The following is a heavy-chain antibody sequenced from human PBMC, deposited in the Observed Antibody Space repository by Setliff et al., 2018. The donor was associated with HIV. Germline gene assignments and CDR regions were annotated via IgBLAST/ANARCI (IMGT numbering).Heavy chain of an antibody. V-gene: IGHV4-34*01. J-gene: IGHJ4*02. Sequence: SSETLSLTCAVYGVSFSGYSWSWIRQPPGKGLEWIGEIFHNGTINCNPSLKSRVALSIDTFKSQISLNMTPLTTADTAIYYCGRGPHIVGAPWAVIDYWAQGKPVTVSS. CDR2: IFHNGTI. CDR1: GVSFSGYS. CDR3: GRGPHIVGAPWAVIDY. D-gene: IGHD1-26*01.